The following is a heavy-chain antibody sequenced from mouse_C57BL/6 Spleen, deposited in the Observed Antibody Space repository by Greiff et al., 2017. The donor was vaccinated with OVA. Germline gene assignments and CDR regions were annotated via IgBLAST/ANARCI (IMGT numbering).Heavy chain of an antibody. V-gene: IGHV1-50*01. CDR2: IDPSDSYT. CDR3: ARRGITHAMDY. D-gene: IGHD1-1*01. CDR1: GYTFTSYW. Sequence: VQLQQSGAELVKPGASVKLSCKASGYTFTSYWMQWVKQRPGQGLEWIGEIDPSDSYTNYNQKFKGKATLTVDTSSSTAYMQLSSLTSEDSAVYYCARRGITHAMDYWGQGTSVTVSS. J-gene: IGHJ4*01.